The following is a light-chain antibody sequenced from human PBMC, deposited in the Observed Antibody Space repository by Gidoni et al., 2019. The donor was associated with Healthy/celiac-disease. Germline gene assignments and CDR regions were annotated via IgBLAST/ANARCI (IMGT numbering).Light chain of an antibody. CDR1: QGISSY. V-gene: IGKV1-9*01. CDR3: QQLNSYPLLT. CDR2: AES. J-gene: IGKJ4*01. Sequence: DIQLTQSPSFLSASVGDRVTITCRATQGISSYLACYQQKPGKAPKLLIYAESTLQSGVPSRFSGSGSGTEFTLTISSLQPEDFATYYCQQLNSYPLLTFGGGTKVEIK.